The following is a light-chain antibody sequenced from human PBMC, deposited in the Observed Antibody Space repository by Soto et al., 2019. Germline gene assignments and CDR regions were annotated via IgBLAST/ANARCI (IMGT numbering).Light chain of an antibody. CDR2: DVS. CDR1: QSVTSF. Sequence: EIVLTQSPVTLSLSPGERATLSCRASQSVTSFLAWYQQKPGQAPRLLIYDVSNRATGIPARFSGSGSGTDFTLTISSLEPEDCAVYYCQQRSNWPLTFGGGTKVEIK. J-gene: IGKJ4*01. V-gene: IGKV3-11*01. CDR3: QQRSNWPLT.